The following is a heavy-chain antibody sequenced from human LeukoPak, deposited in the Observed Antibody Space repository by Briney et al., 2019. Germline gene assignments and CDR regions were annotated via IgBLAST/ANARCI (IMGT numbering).Heavy chain of an antibody. Sequence: ASVKVSCKASGYTFTSYGISWVRQAPGQGLEWMGWISAYNGNTNYAQKLQGRVTMTTDTSTSTAYMELRSLRSDDTAVYYYARNVPIVVVAATLAYYGMDVWGQGTTVTVSS. D-gene: IGHD2-15*01. CDR1: GYTFTSYG. V-gene: IGHV1-18*01. CDR3: ARNVPIVVVAATLAYYGMDV. CDR2: ISAYNGNT. J-gene: IGHJ6*02.